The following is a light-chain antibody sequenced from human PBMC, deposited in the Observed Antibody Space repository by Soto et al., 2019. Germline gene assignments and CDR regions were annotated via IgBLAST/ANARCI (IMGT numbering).Light chain of an antibody. V-gene: IGKV3-11*01. J-gene: IGKJ5*01. CDR1: LSVSVY. Sequence: VVLTQSPATLFLSPGERATLSCRTSLSVSVYLDWYQQKPGQAPRLLISDASNRATGIPARFSGSGSGTDFTLTISGLEPEDFAVYYCQQYGYSPITFGQGTRLEIK. CDR3: QQYGYSPIT. CDR2: DAS.